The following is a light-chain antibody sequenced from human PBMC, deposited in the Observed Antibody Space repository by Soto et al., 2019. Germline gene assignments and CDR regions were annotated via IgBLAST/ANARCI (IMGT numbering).Light chain of an antibody. Sequence: ETVMTQSPATLSVSPGERATLSCGASQSVSTNLAWYQQKPGRVPRLLIYGASTRASDIPARFSGSGSGTEFTLTISSLQSEDFAVYYCQQYNEWPLTFGGGTKVAIE. J-gene: IGKJ4*01. V-gene: IGKV3-15*01. CDR3: QQYNEWPLT. CDR2: GAS. CDR1: QSVSTN.